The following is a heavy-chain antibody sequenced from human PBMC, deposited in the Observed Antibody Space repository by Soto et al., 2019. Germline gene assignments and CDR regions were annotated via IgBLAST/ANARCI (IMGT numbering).Heavy chain of an antibody. V-gene: IGHV1-69*01. Sequence: QVHLVQSGAEVKKPGSSVKVSCKASGGTFSSYAISWVRQAPGQGLEWMGGFIRIFGTTNYAQKFQGRVTITADESTSTAYMELSSLRSEDTAVYYCTRDRGRRYNDGRGYYYSAYWGQGTLVTVSS. CDR1: GGTFSSYA. J-gene: IGHJ4*02. D-gene: IGHD3-22*01. CDR2: FIRIFGTT. CDR3: TRDRGRRYNDGRGYYYSAY.